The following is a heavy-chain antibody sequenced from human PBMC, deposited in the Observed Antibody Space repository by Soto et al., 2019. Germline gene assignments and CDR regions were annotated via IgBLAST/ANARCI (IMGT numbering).Heavy chain of an antibody. Sequence: GASLKVSCKASGYTFTIYAMHWVRRAPGQRLEWMGWINAGNGNTKYSQKFQGRVTITRDTSASTAYMELSSLRSEDTAVYYCAREWQWLSTKWFDPWGQGTLVTVSS. CDR1: GYTFTIYA. V-gene: IGHV1-3*01. J-gene: IGHJ5*02. CDR2: INAGNGNT. CDR3: AREWQWLSTKWFDP. D-gene: IGHD6-19*01.